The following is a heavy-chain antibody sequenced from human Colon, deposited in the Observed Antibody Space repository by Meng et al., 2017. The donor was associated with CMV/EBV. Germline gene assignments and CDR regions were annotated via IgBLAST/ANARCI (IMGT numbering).Heavy chain of an antibody. Sequence: QVKLVQSGAEVKQSGASVKVSCKASGYTLTTHHVHWVRQAPGQGPEWIGVLFHTNGATKIAQSFQGRVIVTRDTSTSTIYMDLSSLGSEDTAVYYCATEIPVSIYFNFWGQGTLVTVSS. J-gene: IGHJ4*02. V-gene: IGHV1-46*01. CDR2: LFHTNGAT. CDR3: ATEIPVSIYFNF. CDR1: GYTLTTHH. D-gene: IGHD5/OR15-5a*01.